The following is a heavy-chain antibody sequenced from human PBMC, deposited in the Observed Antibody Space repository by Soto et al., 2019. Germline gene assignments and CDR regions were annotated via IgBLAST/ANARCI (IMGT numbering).Heavy chain of an antibody. Sequence: GASVEVSCEASGYSFTRYDMNWVRQATGQGLEWMGWMNPNSGNTGYAQKFQGRVTMTRNTSISTAYMELSSLRSEDTAVYYCARGRGYAEGFDYWGQGTLVTVSS. CDR3: ARGRGYAEGFDY. CDR2: MNPNSGNT. J-gene: IGHJ4*02. CDR1: GYSFTRYD. V-gene: IGHV1-8*01. D-gene: IGHD2-15*01.